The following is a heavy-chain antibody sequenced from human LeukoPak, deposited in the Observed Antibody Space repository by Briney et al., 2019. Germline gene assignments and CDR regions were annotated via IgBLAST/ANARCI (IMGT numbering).Heavy chain of an antibody. CDR3: ASPIGGGGSKNVDY. CDR2: IYYSGST. D-gene: IGHD1-26*01. V-gene: IGHV4-30-4*01. Sequence: SETLSLTCTVAGGSISSGDYYWSWIRQPPGKGLEWIGYIYYSGSTYYNPSLKSRVTISVDTSKNQFSLKLSSVTAADTAVYYCASPIGGGGSKNVDYWGQGTLVTVSS. J-gene: IGHJ4*02. CDR1: GGSISSGDYY.